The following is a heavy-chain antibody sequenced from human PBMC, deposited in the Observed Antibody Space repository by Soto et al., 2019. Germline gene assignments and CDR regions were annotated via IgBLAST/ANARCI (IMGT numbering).Heavy chain of an antibody. J-gene: IGHJ4*02. D-gene: IGHD3-16*02. CDR3: ARAPRGDYIWGSYRSFYFDY. CDR2: ISSNGGST. Sequence: GGSLRLSCAASGFTFSNYAMSWVRQAPGKGLECVSAISSNGGSTYYANSVKGRFTISRDNSKNTLYLQMGSLRAEDMAVYYCARAPRGDYIWGSYRSFYFDYWGQGTLVTVSS. CDR1: GFTFSNYA. V-gene: IGHV3-64*01.